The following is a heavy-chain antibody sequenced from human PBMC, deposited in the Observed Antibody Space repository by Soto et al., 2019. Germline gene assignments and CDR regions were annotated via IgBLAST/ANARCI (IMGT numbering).Heavy chain of an antibody. D-gene: IGHD3-16*01. J-gene: IGHJ1*01. Sequence: QVQLVESGGGVVQPGTSLRLSCVGYGFTFRSYVIHWVRQAPGKGLEWVALTSYDGSNKDYGDSVKGRFTISRDNSRNTVDLQMDSLRREDTALYYCARWGTTGGLDVWGQGTLVSVSS. V-gene: IGHV3-33*05. CDR2: TSYDGSNK. CDR1: GFTFRSYV. CDR3: ARWGTTGGLDV.